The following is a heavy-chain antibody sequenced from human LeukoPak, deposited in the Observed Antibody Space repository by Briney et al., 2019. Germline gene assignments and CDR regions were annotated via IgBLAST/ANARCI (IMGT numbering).Heavy chain of an antibody. CDR2: TYYRSTWYN. D-gene: IGHD2-2*01. CDR3: ARRLTQYDCFDP. Sequence: SRTLSLICAISGDSFSSNSVTWNWIRQSPSRGLEWLGRTYYRSTWYNDYAVSVRGRITVNPDTSKNQFSLHLNSVTPEDTAVYYCARRLTQYDCFDPWGQGILVTVSS. J-gene: IGHJ5*02. CDR1: GDSFSSNSVT. V-gene: IGHV6-1*01.